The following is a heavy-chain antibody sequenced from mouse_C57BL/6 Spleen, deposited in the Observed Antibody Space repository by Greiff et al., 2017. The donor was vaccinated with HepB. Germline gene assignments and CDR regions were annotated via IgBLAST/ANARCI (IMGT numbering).Heavy chain of an antibody. J-gene: IGHJ4*01. CDR3: ARSLHYYGSSYAMDY. CDR2: ISSGSSTI. V-gene: IGHV5-17*01. CDR1: GFTFSDYG. Sequence: EVKLMESGGGLVKPGGSLKLSCAASGFTFSDYGMHWVRQAPEKGLEWVAYISSGSSTIYYADTVKGRFTISRDNAKNTLFLQMTSLRSEDTAMYYCARSLHYYGSSYAMDYWGQGTSVTVSS. D-gene: IGHD1-1*01.